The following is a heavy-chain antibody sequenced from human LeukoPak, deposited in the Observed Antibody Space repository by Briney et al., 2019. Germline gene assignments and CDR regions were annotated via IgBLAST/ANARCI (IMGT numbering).Heavy chain of an antibody. CDR3: ARAYGSGSYYADY. V-gene: IGHV4-59*01. J-gene: IGHJ4*02. CDR2: IYYSGST. D-gene: IGHD3-10*01. CDR1: GGSFSGYY. Sequence: PSETLSLTCAVYGGSFSGYYWSWIRQPPGKGLEWIGYIYYSGSTNYNPSLKSRVTISVDTSKNQFSLKLSSVTAADTAVYYCARAYGSGSYYADYWGQGTLVTVSS.